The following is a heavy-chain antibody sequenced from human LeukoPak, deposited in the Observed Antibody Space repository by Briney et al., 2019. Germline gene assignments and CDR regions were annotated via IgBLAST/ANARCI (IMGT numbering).Heavy chain of an antibody. Sequence: GGSLRLSCAASGFTFSSYEMNWVRQAPGKGLEWVSYISSSGSTIYYADSVKGRFTTSRDDAKNSLYLQMNNLRAEDTAVYYCARAGFSPWDYWGQGTLVTVSS. CDR1: GFTFSSYE. CDR2: ISSSGSTI. V-gene: IGHV3-48*03. J-gene: IGHJ4*02. D-gene: IGHD6-25*01. CDR3: ARAGFSPWDY.